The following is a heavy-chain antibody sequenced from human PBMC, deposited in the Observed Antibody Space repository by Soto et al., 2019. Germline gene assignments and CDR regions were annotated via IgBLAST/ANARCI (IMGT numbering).Heavy chain of an antibody. CDR2: ISGSGGST. V-gene: IGHV3-23*01. D-gene: IGHD6-13*01. CDR3: AKDDSSSSYYYGMDV. Sequence: GGSLRLSCAASGFTFSSYAMSWVRQAPGKGLEWVSAISGSGGSTYYADSVKGRFTISRDNSKNTLYLQMNSLRAEDTAVYYCAKDDSSSSYYYGMDVWGQGTTVTVSS. CDR1: GFTFSSYA. J-gene: IGHJ6*02.